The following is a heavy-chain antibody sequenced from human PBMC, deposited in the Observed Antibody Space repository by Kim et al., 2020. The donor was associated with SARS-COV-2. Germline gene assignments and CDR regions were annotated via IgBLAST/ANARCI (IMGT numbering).Heavy chain of an antibody. Sequence: GGSLRLSRAASGFTISSYALTWVRQAPGKVPEWVSTICDSYSKTHYVDSVKGRFTISRDNSKSTLWLEMNSLRADDTAVYYCAKGGRNSCYSRLEYWGQGALVTVSS. J-gene: IGHJ4*02. D-gene: IGHD2-15*01. V-gene: IGHV3-23*01. CDR2: ICDSYSKT. CDR3: AKGGRNSCYSRLEY. CDR1: GFTISSYA.